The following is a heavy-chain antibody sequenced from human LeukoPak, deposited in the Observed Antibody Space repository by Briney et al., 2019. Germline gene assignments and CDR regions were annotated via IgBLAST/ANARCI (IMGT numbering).Heavy chain of an antibody. CDR2: ISYDGSNK. Sequence: PGRSLRLSCAASGFTFSSYAMHWVRQAPDKGLEWVAVISYDGSNKYYADSVKGRFTISRDNSKNTLYLQMNSLRAEDTAVYYCARVDPSFDIVVVPAAPPGYWGQGTLVTVSS. J-gene: IGHJ4*02. CDR1: GFTFSSYA. CDR3: ARVDPSFDIVVVPAAPPGY. D-gene: IGHD2-2*01. V-gene: IGHV3-30-3*01.